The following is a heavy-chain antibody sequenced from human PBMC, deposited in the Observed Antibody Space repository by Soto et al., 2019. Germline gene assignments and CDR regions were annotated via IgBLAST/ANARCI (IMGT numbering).Heavy chain of an antibody. CDR3: AKVIGTLIVVLIDAFDI. Sequence: SLRLSCAASGSTSSSYAMSWIRQAPGKGLEWVSTISGSGHSTYYADSVKGRFTISRDNSKNTLYLQMNSLRAEDTAVYYCAKVIGTLIVVLIDAFDIWGRGTMVTVSS. D-gene: IGHD3-22*01. CDR1: GSTSSSYA. J-gene: IGHJ3*02. V-gene: IGHV3-23*01. CDR2: ISGSGHST.